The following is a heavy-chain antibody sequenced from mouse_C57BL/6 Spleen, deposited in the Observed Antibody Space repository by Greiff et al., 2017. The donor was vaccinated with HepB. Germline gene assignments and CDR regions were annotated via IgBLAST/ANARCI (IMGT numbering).Heavy chain of an antibody. D-gene: IGHD2-4*01. CDR2: IRLKSDNYAT. J-gene: IGHJ3*01. CDR3: TSLYDYDGSWFAY. Sequence: EVKLVDSGGGLVQPGGSMKLSCVASGFTFSNYWMNWVRQSPEKGLEWVAQIRLKSDNYATHYAESVKGRFTISRDDSKSSVYLQMNNLRAEDTGIYYCTSLYDYDGSWFAYWGQGTLVTVSA. CDR1: GFTFSNYW. V-gene: IGHV6-3*01.